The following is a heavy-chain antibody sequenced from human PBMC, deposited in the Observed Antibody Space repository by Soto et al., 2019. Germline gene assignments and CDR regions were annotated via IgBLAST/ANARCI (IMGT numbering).Heavy chain of an antibody. CDR1: GGSISSSSYY. V-gene: IGHV4-39*01. CDR3: ARQDIVLMVYAHDY. J-gene: IGHJ4*02. CDR2: IYYSGST. D-gene: IGHD2-8*01. Sequence: PSETLSLTCTVSGGSISSSSYYWGWIRQPPGKGLEWIGSIYYSGSTYYNPSLKSRVTISVDTSKNQFSLKLSSVTAADTAVYYCARQDIVLMVYAHDYWGQGTLVTVSS.